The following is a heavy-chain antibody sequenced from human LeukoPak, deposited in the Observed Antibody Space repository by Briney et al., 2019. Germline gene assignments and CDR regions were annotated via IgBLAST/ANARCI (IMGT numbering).Heavy chain of an antibody. CDR2: INPSGGST. J-gene: IGHJ4*02. D-gene: IGHD6-6*01. Sequence: ASVKVSCKAYGYTFTSYYMHWVRQAPGQGLEWMGIINPSGGSTSYAQKFQGRVTMTRDTSTSTVYMELSSLRSEDTAVYYCARDWEQLGGFDYWGQGTLVTVSS. V-gene: IGHV1-46*01. CDR1: GYTFTSYY. CDR3: ARDWEQLGGFDY.